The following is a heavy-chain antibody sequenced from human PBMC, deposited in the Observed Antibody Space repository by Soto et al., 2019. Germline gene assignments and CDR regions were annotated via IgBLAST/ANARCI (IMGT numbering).Heavy chain of an antibody. V-gene: IGHV2-70*12. CDR1: GFSLTPRGMC. J-gene: IGHJ4*02. Sequence: SGPTLVNPTQTLTLTCTFSGFSLTPRGMCVSWIRQPPGKALEWLALIDWADEKDYSTSLKTRLTISKDTSKNQVVLTMTNMDPVDTGTYYCAHRLCDSSCYWDVGFFDYWGQGTLVTVSS. CDR3: AHRLCDSSCYWDVGFFDY. D-gene: IGHD2-15*01. CDR2: IDWADEK.